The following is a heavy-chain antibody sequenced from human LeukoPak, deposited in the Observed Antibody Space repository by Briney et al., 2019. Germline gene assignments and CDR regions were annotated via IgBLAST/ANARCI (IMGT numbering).Heavy chain of an antibody. D-gene: IGHD5-12*01. CDR3: ARGRGEWLPLWWFYP. Sequence: SETLSLTCTLYGGSFSDYYWTWIRQPQAKGLEWVGEFSYSGTTYYSPSLKSRLTISVDTSKNQFSLNLTSVTVADTAVYYCARGRGEWLPLWWFYPWGQGTRVIVFS. J-gene: IGHJ5*02. CDR1: GGSFSDYY. V-gene: IGHV4-34*01. CDR2: FSYSGTT.